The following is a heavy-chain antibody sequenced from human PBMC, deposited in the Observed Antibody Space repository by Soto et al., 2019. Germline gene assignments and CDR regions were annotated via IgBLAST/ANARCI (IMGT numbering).Heavy chain of an antibody. CDR2: IYSDGST. CDR3: ARDPIQHLEGRYYYYGMDV. CDR1: GFTVSGNY. Sequence: EAQLVESGGGLVQPGGSLRLSCAASGFTVSGNYMTWVRQAPGKGLECVSVIYSDGSTYYADSVKGRFTISRDNSKNTRXXQMSSRRAEDTAVYYCARDPIQHLEGRYYYYGMDVWGQGTTVTVSS. V-gene: IGHV3-66*01. D-gene: IGHD6-13*01. J-gene: IGHJ6*02.